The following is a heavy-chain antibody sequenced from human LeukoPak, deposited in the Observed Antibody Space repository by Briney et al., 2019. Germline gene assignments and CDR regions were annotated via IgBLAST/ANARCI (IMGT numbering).Heavy chain of an antibody. V-gene: IGHV3-30*18. Sequence: GRSLRLSCAASGFTFSSYGMHWVRQAPGKGLEWVAVISYDGSNKYYADSVKGRFTISRDNSKNTLYLQMNSLRAEDTAVYCCAKGDIVVVPAVKLRVGMDVWGKGTTVTVSS. CDR3: AKGDIVVVPAVKLRVGMDV. CDR2: ISYDGSNK. J-gene: IGHJ6*04. D-gene: IGHD2-2*01. CDR1: GFTFSSYG.